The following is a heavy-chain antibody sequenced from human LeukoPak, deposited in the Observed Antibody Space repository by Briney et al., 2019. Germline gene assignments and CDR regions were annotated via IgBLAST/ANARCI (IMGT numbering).Heavy chain of an antibody. J-gene: IGHJ5*02. CDR1: GYSFTTHW. V-gene: IGHV5-51*01. D-gene: IGHD3-22*01. CDR2: IYPGDSDT. CDR3: ARQKTVDRWFDP. Sequence: GESLKISCKASGYSFTTHWIGWVRQMPGKGLEWMGIIYPGDSDTRYSPSFQGQVTISADKSISTAYLQWSSLKASDTAMYYCARQKTVDRWFDPWGQGTLVTVSS.